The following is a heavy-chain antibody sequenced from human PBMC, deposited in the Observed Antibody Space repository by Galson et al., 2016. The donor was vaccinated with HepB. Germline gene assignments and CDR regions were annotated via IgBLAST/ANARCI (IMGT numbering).Heavy chain of an antibody. V-gene: IGHV4-31*03. CDR2: IYYSGRT. CDR1: GDSISDGGYY. J-gene: IGHJ4*02. Sequence: TLSLTCTVSGDSISDGGYYWNWIRQHPGKGLEWIGYIYYSGRTGYNPSLKSRIAISVDTSKNQFSLKLSSVTVADTAVYYCARDGHDYGLDYFDYWGQGILVTVSS. CDR3: ARDGHDYGLDYFDY. D-gene: IGHD4-17*01.